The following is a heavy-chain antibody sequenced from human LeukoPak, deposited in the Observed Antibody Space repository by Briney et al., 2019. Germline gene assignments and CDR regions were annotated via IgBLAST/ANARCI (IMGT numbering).Heavy chain of an antibody. CDR2: IYHSGST. CDR3: ARAGYCSSTSCLDAFDI. J-gene: IGHJ3*02. CDR1: GGSISSSGYS. Sequence: SETLSLTCAVSGGSISSSGYSWSWIRQPPGKGLEWIGYIYHSGSTYYNPSLKSRVTISVDRSKNQFSLKLSSVTAADTAVYYCARAGYCSSTSCLDAFDIWGQGTMVTVSS. D-gene: IGHD2-2*01. V-gene: IGHV4-30-2*01.